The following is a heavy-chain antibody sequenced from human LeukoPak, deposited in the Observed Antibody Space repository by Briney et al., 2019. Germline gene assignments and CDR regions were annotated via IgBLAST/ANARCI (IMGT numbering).Heavy chain of an antibody. CDR1: GFTFSSYG. CDR2: ISYDGSNK. V-gene: IGHV3-30*18. CDR3: AKEGDGDPRMDV. Sequence: PGGSLRLSCAASGFTFSSYGMHWVRQAPGKGLEWVAVISYDGSNKYYADSVKGRFTISRDNSKNTLYLQMNSLRAEDTALYYCAKEGDGDPRMDVWGQGTTVTVSS. D-gene: IGHD4-17*01. J-gene: IGHJ6*02.